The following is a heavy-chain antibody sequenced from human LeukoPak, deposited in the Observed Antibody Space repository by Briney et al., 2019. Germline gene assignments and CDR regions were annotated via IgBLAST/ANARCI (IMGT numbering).Heavy chain of an antibody. D-gene: IGHD3-3*01. J-gene: IGHJ5*02. CDR2: INHSGST. Sequence: PSETLSLTCAVYGGSFSGYYWSWIRQPPGKGLEWIGEINHSGSTNYNPSLKSRVTISVDTSKNQFSLKLSSVTAADTAVYYCARGSKYYDFWSGYYTFSGPWFDPWGQGTLVTVSS. CDR1: GGSFSGYY. CDR3: ARGSKYYDFWSGYYTFSGPWFDP. V-gene: IGHV4-34*01.